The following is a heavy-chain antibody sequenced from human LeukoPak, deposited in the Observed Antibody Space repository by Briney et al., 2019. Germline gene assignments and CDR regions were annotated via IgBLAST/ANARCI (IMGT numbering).Heavy chain of an antibody. Sequence: PGGSLRLACAASGFTFSSYETSWVRQAPGKGLEWVSYISGSGSAIYYADSVKGRFTLSRANAKNSLYLQMNSLRAEGTAVYYCAREGTGYGDPFKYWGQGTLVTVSS. V-gene: IGHV3-48*03. CDR2: ISGSGSAI. CDR3: AREGTGYGDPFKY. J-gene: IGHJ4*02. CDR1: GFTFSSYE. D-gene: IGHD4-17*01.